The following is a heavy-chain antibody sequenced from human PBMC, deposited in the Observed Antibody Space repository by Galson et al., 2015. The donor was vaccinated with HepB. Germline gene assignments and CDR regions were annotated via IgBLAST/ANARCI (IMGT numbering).Heavy chain of an antibody. D-gene: IGHD3-3*01. CDR3: ARENYDFWSGYYYYYYYMDV. CDR2: ISAYNGNT. V-gene: IGHV1-18*01. Sequence: SVKVSCKASGYTFTSYGISWVRQAPGQGLEWMGWISAYNGNTNYAQKLQGRVTMTTDTSTSTAYMELRSLRSDDTAVYYCARENYDFWSGYYYYYYYMDVWGKGTTVTVSS. J-gene: IGHJ6*03. CDR1: GYTFTSYG.